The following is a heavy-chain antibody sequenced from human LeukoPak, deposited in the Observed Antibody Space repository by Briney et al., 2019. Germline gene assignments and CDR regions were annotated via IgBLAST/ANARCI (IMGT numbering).Heavy chain of an antibody. Sequence: GGSLRLSCAASGFTFSSYAMHWVRQASGKGLEWVGRIRSKANSYATAYAASVKGRFTISRDDSKNTAYLQMNSLKTEDTAVYYCTTDYYGSGSYPDAFDIWGRGTMVTVSS. V-gene: IGHV3-73*01. J-gene: IGHJ3*02. CDR3: TTDYYGSGSYPDAFDI. D-gene: IGHD3-10*01. CDR2: IRSKANSYAT. CDR1: GFTFSSYA.